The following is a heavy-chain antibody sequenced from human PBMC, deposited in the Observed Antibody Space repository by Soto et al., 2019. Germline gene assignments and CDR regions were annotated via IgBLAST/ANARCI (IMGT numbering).Heavy chain of an antibody. CDR3: AKDPLLSDYPDY. CDR1: GFTFSSYA. J-gene: IGHJ4*02. V-gene: IGHV3-23*01. Sequence: PGGSLRLSCAASGFTFSSYARSWVRQAPGKGLEWVSAISGSGGSTYYADSVKGRFTISRDNSKNTLYLQMNSLRAEDTAVYYCAKDPLLSDYPDYWGQGTLVTVSS. D-gene: IGHD4-17*01. CDR2: ISGSGGST.